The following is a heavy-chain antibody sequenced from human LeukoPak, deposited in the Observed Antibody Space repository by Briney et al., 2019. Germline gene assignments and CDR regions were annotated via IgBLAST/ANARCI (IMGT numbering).Heavy chain of an antibody. D-gene: IGHD3-9*01. CDR3: ATGTYYNILTGYSRRRYFEH. CDR2: IRYDGTNI. J-gene: IGHJ4*02. V-gene: IGHV3-30*02. CDR1: GFTFSSYG. Sequence: PGGSLRLSCAASGFTFSSYGMHWVRQAPGKGLEWVAFIRYDGTNIYYADSVKGRFTISRDNSKNTLYVQMKSLRAEDTAVYYCATGTYYNILTGYSRRRYFEHWGQGTLVTVSS.